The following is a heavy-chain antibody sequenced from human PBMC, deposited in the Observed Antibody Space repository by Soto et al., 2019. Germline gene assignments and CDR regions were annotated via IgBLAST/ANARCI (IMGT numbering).Heavy chain of an antibody. D-gene: IGHD5-18*01. Sequence: QVQLVQSGAEVKKPGSSVKVSCKASGGTFSSYAISWVRQAPGQGLEWMGGIIPIVGTANYAQKFQGRVTITADESTSTAYMELSSLRSDDMAVYYCARVMSTAMVTEAFDIWGQGTMVTVSS. J-gene: IGHJ3*02. CDR1: GGTFSSYA. CDR2: IIPIVGTA. CDR3: ARVMSTAMVTEAFDI. V-gene: IGHV1-69*01.